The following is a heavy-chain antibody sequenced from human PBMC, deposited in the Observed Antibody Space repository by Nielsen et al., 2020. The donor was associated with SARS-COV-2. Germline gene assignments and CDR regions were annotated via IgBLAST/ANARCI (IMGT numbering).Heavy chain of an antibody. Sequence: GGSLRLSCAASGFTFSSYGMHWVRQAPGKGLEWVAVIWYDGSNKYYADSVKGRFTISRDNSKNTLYLQMNSLRAEDTAVYYCARDYYDSSGYYVGVDYWGQGTLVTVSS. D-gene: IGHD3-22*01. J-gene: IGHJ4*02. CDR3: ARDYYDSSGYYVGVDY. CDR2: IWYDGSNK. CDR1: GFTFSSYG. V-gene: IGHV3-33*01.